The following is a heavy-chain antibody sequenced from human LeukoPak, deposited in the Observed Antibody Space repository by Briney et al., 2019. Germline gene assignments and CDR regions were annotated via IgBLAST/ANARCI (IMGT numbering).Heavy chain of an antibody. CDR3: AKDSGAVTSDISAFDI. Sequence: PGGSLRLSCAASGFTFSSYEMNWVRQAPGKGLEWVAVISYDGSNKYYADSVKGRFTISRDNSKNTLYLQMNSLRAEDTAVYYCAKDSGAVTSDISAFDIWGQGTMVTVSS. D-gene: IGHD4-17*01. V-gene: IGHV3-30*18. CDR1: GFTFSSYE. CDR2: ISYDGSNK. J-gene: IGHJ3*02.